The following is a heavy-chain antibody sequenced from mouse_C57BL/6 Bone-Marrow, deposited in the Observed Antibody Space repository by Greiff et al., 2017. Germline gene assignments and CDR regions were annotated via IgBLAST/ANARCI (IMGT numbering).Heavy chain of an antibody. CDR3: ARHDYYDSSTAWFAY. V-gene: IGHV5-12*01. Sequence: EVMLVESGGGLVQPGGSLKLSCAASGFTFSDYYMYWVRQTPEKRLEWVAYISNGGGSTYYPDTVKGRFTISRDNAKNTLYLQLSRLKSEDTAMYYCARHDYYDSSTAWFAYWGQGTLVTVSA. CDR2: ISNGGGST. D-gene: IGHD1-1*01. CDR1: GFTFSDYY. J-gene: IGHJ3*01.